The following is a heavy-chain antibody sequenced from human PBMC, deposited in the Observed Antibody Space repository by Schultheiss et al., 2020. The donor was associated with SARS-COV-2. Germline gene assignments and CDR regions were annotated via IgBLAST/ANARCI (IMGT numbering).Heavy chain of an antibody. CDR2: INHSGST. V-gene: IGHV4-34*01. D-gene: IGHD1-1*01. J-gene: IGHJ6*02. CDR1: GGSISSYY. Sequence: SETLSLTCTVSGGSISSYYWSWIRQPPGKGLEWIGEINHSGSTNYNPSLKSRVTISVDTSKNQFSLKLSSVTAADTAVYYCARLPALQQSVVTQREPYYYYYGMDVWGQGTTVTVSS. CDR3: ARLPALQQSVVTQREPYYYYYGMDV.